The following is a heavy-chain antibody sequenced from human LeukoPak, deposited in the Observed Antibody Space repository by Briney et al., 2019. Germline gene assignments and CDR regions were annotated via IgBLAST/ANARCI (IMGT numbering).Heavy chain of an antibody. CDR2: IHDSGRT. CDR1: GGSFRNYW. CDR3: ARRATAGDYVGWFDP. V-gene: IGHV4-34*01. D-gene: IGHD4-17*01. Sequence: SETLSLTCAVYGGSFRNYWWTWIRQPPGKGLEWIGEIHDSGRTNYNPSLKSRVTISVDTSKNQFSLKLSSVTAADTAVYYCARRATAGDYVGWFDPWGQGTLVTVSS. J-gene: IGHJ5*02.